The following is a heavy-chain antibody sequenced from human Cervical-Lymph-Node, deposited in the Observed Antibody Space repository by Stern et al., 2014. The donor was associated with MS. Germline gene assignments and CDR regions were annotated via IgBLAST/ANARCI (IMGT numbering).Heavy chain of an antibody. Sequence: EVQLVESGGGLVKPGGSLRLSCAASGFTFSSYSMNWVRQAPGKGLEWVSSISSSSSYIYYADSVKGRFTISRDNAKNSLYLQMNSLRAEDTAVYYCARASDYYDSSGYYFGGNWGQGTLVTVSS. CDR1: GFTFSSYS. V-gene: IGHV3-21*01. D-gene: IGHD3-22*01. CDR3: ARASDYYDSSGYYFGGN. CDR2: ISSSSSYI. J-gene: IGHJ4*02.